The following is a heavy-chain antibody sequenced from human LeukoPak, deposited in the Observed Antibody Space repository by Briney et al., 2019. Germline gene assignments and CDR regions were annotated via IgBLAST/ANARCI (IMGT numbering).Heavy chain of an antibody. D-gene: IGHD1-26*01. Sequence: AGGSLRLSCAASGFTFSNYAMSWVRQAPGKGLEWVALITYDGSNKYYADSVRGRFTITRDNSKNTLDLQMNALRAEDTAVYYCVRGSVTYSGGYFQHWGQGTLVTVSS. CDR3: VRGSVTYSGGYFQH. CDR1: GFTFSNYA. J-gene: IGHJ1*01. CDR2: ITYDGSNK. V-gene: IGHV3-30-3*01.